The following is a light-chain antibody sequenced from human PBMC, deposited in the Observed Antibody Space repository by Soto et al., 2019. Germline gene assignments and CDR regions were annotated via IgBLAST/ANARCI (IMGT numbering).Light chain of an antibody. CDR2: GAS. J-gene: IGKJ3*01. Sequence: EIVLTQSPGTLSLSPGERATLSCRASQSISSNYLAWYQQRPGQAPRLLIFGASYRATGIPDRFSGSGSGTDFTLTISRLEPEDCAVYYCQQYSSSPPEFTFGPGTRVDSK. CDR1: QSISSNY. CDR3: QQYSSSPPEFT. V-gene: IGKV3-20*01.